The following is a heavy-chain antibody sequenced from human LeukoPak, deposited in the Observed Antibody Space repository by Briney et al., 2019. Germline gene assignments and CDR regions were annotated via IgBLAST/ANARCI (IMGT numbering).Heavy chain of an antibody. V-gene: IGHV3-74*01. D-gene: IGHD2-2*01. CDR2: INDDGSRT. J-gene: IGHJ4*02. Sequence: AXGXGLVWVSHINDDGSRTNYAGSVEGRFTISRDNAKNTLYLQMNSLRAEDTAIYYCATSRTFDYWGQGTLVTVSS. CDR3: ATSRTFDY.